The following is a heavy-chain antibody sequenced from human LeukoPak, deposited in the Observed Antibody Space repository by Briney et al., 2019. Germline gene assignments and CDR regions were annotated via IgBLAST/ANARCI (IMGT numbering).Heavy chain of an antibody. CDR2: ISYDGSNK. Sequence: PGGSLRLSCAASGFTFSSYGMHWVRQAPGKGLEWVAVISYDGSNKYYADSVKGRFTISRDNSKNTLYLQMNSLRAEDTAVYYCARSGLYSSSSGRLYYYYYMDVWGKGTTVTVSS. J-gene: IGHJ6*03. V-gene: IGHV3-30*03. CDR1: GFTFSSYG. D-gene: IGHD6-6*01. CDR3: ARSGLYSSSSGRLYYYYYMDV.